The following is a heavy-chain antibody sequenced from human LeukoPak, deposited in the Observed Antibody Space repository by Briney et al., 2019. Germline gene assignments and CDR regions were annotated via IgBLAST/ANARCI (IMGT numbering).Heavy chain of an antibody. D-gene: IGHD2-8*01. V-gene: IGHV3-23*01. CDR3: AKDEGFLTDPMVYAIGWFDP. Sequence: HPGGSLRLSCAASGFTFSSYAMSWVRQAPGKGLEWVSAISGSGGSTYYADSVKGRFTISRDNSKNTLYLQMNSLRAEDTAVYYCAKDEGFLTDPMVYAIGWFDPWGQGTLVTVSS. CDR1: GFTFSSYA. CDR2: ISGSGGST. J-gene: IGHJ5*02.